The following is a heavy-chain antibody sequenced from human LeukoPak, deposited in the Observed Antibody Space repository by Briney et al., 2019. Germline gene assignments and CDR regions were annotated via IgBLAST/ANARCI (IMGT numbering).Heavy chain of an antibody. D-gene: IGHD3-22*01. J-gene: IGHJ4*02. V-gene: IGHV1-2*06. CDR3: ARVERYYDSSGHFDY. Sequence: GASVKVSCKASGYTFTGYYMHWVRQAPGQGLEWMGRINPNSGGTNYAQKFQGRVTMTRDTSISTAYMELSRLRSDDTAVYYCARVERYYDSSGHFDYWGQGTLVTVSS. CDR1: GYTFTGYY. CDR2: INPNSGGT.